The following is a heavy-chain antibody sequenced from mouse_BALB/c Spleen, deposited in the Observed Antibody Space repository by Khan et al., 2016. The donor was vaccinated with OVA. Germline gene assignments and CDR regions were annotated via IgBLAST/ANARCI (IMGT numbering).Heavy chain of an antibody. D-gene: IGHD1-1*01. CDR1: GDSITSGY. CDR2: ISYSGST. Sequence: VQLKESGPSLVKPSQTLSLTCSVTGDSITSGYWNWIRKFPGNKLEYMGYISYSGSTYYNPSLKSRISITRDTSKNQYYLQLNSVTTEDTATYYCARYLCTTVVATGGRNAMDYWGQGPSVTVSS. CDR3: ARYLCTTVVATGGRNAMDY. J-gene: IGHJ4*01. V-gene: IGHV3-8*02.